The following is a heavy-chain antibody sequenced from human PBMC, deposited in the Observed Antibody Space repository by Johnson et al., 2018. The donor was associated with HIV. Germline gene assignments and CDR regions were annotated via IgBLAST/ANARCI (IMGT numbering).Heavy chain of an antibody. CDR1: GFTFSDAW. D-gene: IGHD2-15*01. V-gene: IGHV3-15*01. CDR3: STGDIVVMVGARLLPLHDAFDI. J-gene: IGHJ3*02. CDR2: IKSTSDDGTA. Sequence: EVHLVESGGGLVEPGESLRLSCAASGFTFSDAWMNWLRQAPGKGLEWVGRIKSTSDDGTADYCTSVKGRFTISRDDSKNTLYLQMDGLRTEDTAVYYCSTGDIVVMVGARLLPLHDAFDIWGQGTMVTVSS.